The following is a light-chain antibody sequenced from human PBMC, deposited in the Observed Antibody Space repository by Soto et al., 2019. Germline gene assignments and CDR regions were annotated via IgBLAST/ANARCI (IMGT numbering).Light chain of an antibody. Sequence: QSVLTQPASVSGSPGQSITISCTGTSSDVGGYKYVSWYQQHPGKAPKLMIYEVSNRPSGVSNRLSGSKSGNTASLTISGLQAEDEADYHCSSYGNSSTLHVFGTGTKVTVL. V-gene: IGLV2-14*01. CDR3: SSYGNSSTLHV. J-gene: IGLJ1*01. CDR1: SSDVGGYKY. CDR2: EVS.